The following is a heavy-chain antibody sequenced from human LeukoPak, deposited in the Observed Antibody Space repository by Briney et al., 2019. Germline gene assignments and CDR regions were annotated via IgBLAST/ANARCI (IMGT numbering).Heavy chain of an antibody. J-gene: IGHJ6*03. Sequence: ASVKVSCKVSGYTLTELSMHWVRQAPGKGLEWMGGFDPEDGETFYAQKLQGRVTMTTDTSTSTAYMELRSLRSDDTAVYYCARRWYSSSWYYYYYYMDVWGKGTTVTVSS. D-gene: IGHD6-13*01. V-gene: IGHV1-24*01. CDR1: GYTLTELS. CDR3: ARRWYSSSWYYYYYYMDV. CDR2: FDPEDGET.